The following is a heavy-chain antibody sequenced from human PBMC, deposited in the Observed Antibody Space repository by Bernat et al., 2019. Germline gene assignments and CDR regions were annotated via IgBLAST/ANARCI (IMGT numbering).Heavy chain of an antibody. V-gene: IGHV1-69*01. Sequence: GGTFSSYAISWGRQAPGQGLEWMGGIIPIFGTANYAQKFQGRVTITADESTSTAYMELSSLRSEDTAVYYGARDPDSSITLANAFDIWGKGTM. J-gene: IGHJ3*02. CDR1: GGTFSSYA. D-gene: IGHD6-13*01. CDR2: IIPIFGTA. CDR3: ARDPDSSITLANAFDI.